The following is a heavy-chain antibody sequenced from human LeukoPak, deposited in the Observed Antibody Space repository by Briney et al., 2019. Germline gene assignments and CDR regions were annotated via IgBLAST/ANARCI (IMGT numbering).Heavy chain of an antibody. CDR1: GYTLTELS. CDR3: ARDGPGGDTEDWFDP. Sequence: VASVKVSCKVSGYTLTELSMHWVRQAPGQGLEWMGWISAYNGNTNYAQKLQGRVTMTTDTSTSTAYMELRSLRSDDTAVYYCARDGPGGDTEDWFDPWGQGTLVTVSS. V-gene: IGHV1-18*01. J-gene: IGHJ5*02. CDR2: ISAYNGNT. D-gene: IGHD5-18*01.